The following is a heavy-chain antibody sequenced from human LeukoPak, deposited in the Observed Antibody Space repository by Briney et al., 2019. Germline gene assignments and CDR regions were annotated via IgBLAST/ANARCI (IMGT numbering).Heavy chain of an antibody. CDR2: ISGSGGST. J-gene: IGHJ4*02. V-gene: IGHV3-23*01. Sequence: QTGGSLRLSCAASGFTFSSYAMSWVRQAPGKGLEWVSAISGSGGSTYYADSVKGRFTISRDNSKNTLYLQMNSLRAEDTAVYYCARLESWIRQWFNSNYGYWGQGTLVTVSS. D-gene: IGHD5-18*01. CDR1: GFTFSSYA. CDR3: ARLESWIRQWFNSNYGY.